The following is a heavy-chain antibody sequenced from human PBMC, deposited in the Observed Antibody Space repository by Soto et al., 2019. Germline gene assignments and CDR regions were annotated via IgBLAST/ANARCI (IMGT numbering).Heavy chain of an antibody. CDR3: ARGIEGWYQGRYYYGMDV. J-gene: IGHJ6*02. V-gene: IGHV4-31*03. CDR1: GGSISSGGYY. CDR2: IYYSGST. D-gene: IGHD6-19*01. Sequence: PSETLSLTCTVSGGSISSGGYYWSWIRQHPGKGLEWIGYIYYSGSTYYNPSLKSRVTISVDTSKNQFSLKLSSVTAADTAVYYCARGIEGWYQGRYYYGMDVWSQGTTVTVSS.